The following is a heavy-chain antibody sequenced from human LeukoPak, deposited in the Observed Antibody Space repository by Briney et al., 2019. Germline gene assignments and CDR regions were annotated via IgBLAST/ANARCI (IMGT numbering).Heavy chain of an antibody. J-gene: IGHJ5*02. CDR2: INHSGST. Sequence: SETLSLTCAVYGGSFSGYYWSWIRQPPGKGLEWIGEINHSGSTNYNPSLKSRVTISVDTSKNQFSLKLSSVTAADTAVYYWARWSWTYDTLNWFDPWGQGTLVTVSS. D-gene: IGHD3-9*01. CDR1: GGSFSGYY. V-gene: IGHV4-34*01. CDR3: ARWSWTYDTLNWFDP.